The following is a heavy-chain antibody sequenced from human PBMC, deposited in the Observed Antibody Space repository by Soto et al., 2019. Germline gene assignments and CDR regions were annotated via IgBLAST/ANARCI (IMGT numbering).Heavy chain of an antibody. J-gene: IGHJ4*02. V-gene: IGHV3-23*01. CDR2: ISGSGGST. Sequence: EVQLLESGGGLAQPGGSLRLSCAASGFTFSSFAMSWVRQAPGKGLEWVSGISGSGGSTYHADSVKGRFTISRDNSKNTLYLQMNSLRAEDTAVYYCAKDNWNDAVDYWGQGTLVTVSS. CDR1: GFTFSSFA. D-gene: IGHD1-20*01. CDR3: AKDNWNDAVDY.